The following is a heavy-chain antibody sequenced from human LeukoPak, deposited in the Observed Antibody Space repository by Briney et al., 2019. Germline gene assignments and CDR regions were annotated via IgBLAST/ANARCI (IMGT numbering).Heavy chain of an antibody. CDR1: GFTFSSYS. CDR3: ARDRQIPYGMDV. Sequence: PGGSLRLSCAASGFTFSSYSMNWVRQAPGKGLEWVSSISSSSSYIYYADTVKGRFTISRDNAKNSLYLQMNSLRAEDTAVYYCARDRQIPYGMDVWGQGTTVTVSS. J-gene: IGHJ6*02. CDR2: ISSSSSYI. V-gene: IGHV3-21*01. D-gene: IGHD2-2*02.